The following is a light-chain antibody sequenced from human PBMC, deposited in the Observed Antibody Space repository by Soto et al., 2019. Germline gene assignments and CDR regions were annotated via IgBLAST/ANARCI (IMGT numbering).Light chain of an antibody. Sequence: EIVMTQSPATLSVSPGERATLSCRASQGIGNTLAWYQQKPGQTPRLLIYRTSIRATGVPARFSGSASGTEFTLTITSLQSEDFAVYYCQHYANWPLTFGGGTKIESK. CDR1: QGIGNT. J-gene: IGKJ4*01. CDR3: QHYANWPLT. V-gene: IGKV3-15*01. CDR2: RTS.